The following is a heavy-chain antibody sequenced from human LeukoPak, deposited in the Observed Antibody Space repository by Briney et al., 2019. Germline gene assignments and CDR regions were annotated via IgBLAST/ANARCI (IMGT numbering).Heavy chain of an antibody. CDR3: ARTTYYYDSSGYYPYYFDY. V-gene: IGHV4-4*02. D-gene: IGHD3-22*01. J-gene: IGHJ4*02. CDR1: GGSISSSNW. Sequence: PSETLSPTCAVSGGSISSSNWWSWVRQPPGKGLEWIGEIYHSGSTNYNPSLKSRVTISVDTSKNQFSLKLSSVTAADTAVYYCARTTYYYDSSGYYPYYFDYWGQGTLVTVSS. CDR2: IYHSGST.